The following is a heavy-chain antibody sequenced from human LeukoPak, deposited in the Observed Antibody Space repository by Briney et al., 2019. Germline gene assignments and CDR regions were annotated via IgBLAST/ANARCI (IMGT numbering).Heavy chain of an antibody. V-gene: IGHV3-7*01. CDR3: ARVPRGNYYYYYYMDV. Sequence: GGSLRLSCAASGFTFSSYWMSWVRQAPGKGLEWVANIRQDGSEKYYVDSVKGRFTISRDNAKNSLYLQMNSLRAEDTAVYCCARVPRGNYYYYYYMDVWGKGTTVTVSS. CDR2: IRQDGSEK. CDR1: GFTFSSYW. J-gene: IGHJ6*03.